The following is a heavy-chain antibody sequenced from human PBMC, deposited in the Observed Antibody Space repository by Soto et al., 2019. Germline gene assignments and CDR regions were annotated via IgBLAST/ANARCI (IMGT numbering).Heavy chain of an antibody. Sequence: ASVKVSCKASGYTFTSYGISWVRQAPGQGLEWMGWISAYNGNTNYAQKLQGRVTMTTDTSTSTAYMELRSLRSDDTAVYSCARDCGGRGYRYGPCEGGAFGYWGQGTLVAVSS. CDR3: ARDCGGRGYRYGPCEGGAFGY. CDR1: GYTFTSYG. CDR2: ISAYNGNT. J-gene: IGHJ4*02. V-gene: IGHV1-18*04. D-gene: IGHD5-18*01.